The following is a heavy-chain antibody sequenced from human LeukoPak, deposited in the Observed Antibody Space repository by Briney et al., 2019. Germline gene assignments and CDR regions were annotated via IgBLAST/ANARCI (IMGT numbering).Heavy chain of an antibody. CDR1: GFTFNSYG. Sequence: QTGGSLRLSCAASGFTFNSYGMHWVRQAPGKGLGWVAFIQYAGSDKYNTDSVKGRFTIPRDNSKNTLYLQMNSLRAEDTAVYYCARGPSGYHNTGGQGTLVTVSS. J-gene: IGHJ4*02. D-gene: IGHD5-12*01. CDR2: IQYAGSDK. CDR3: ARGPSGYHNT. V-gene: IGHV3-30*02.